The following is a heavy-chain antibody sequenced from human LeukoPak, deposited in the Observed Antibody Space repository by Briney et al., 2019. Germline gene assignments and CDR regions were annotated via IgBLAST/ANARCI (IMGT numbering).Heavy chain of an antibody. CDR3: ARDGYRLDAFDI. CDR1: GFTFSTYF. J-gene: IGHJ3*02. D-gene: IGHD5-24*01. Sequence: GGSLRLSCAASGFTFSTYFMSWVRQAPGKGLEWVSVIYSGGSTYYADSVKGRFTISRDNSKNTLYLQMNSLRAEDTAVYYCARDGYRLDAFDIWGQGTMVTVSS. CDR2: IYSGGST. V-gene: IGHV3-53*01.